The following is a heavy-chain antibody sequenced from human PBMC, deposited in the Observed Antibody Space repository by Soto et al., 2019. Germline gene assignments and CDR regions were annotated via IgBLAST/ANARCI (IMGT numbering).Heavy chain of an antibody. CDR3: AREIVTAGGNNYFDP. CDR2: VYHTGDT. Sequence: QVQLQESGPRLVKPSGSLSLTCGVSGGTVASSHWWSWVRQSPGGGLEWIGNVYHTGDTNFNPSLQSRVTISVDKSNNQCSLRLNSMTAADTAVYFCAREIVTAGGNNYFDPWGPGTLVTVSS. J-gene: IGHJ5*02. V-gene: IGHV4-4*02. CDR1: GGTVASSHW. D-gene: IGHD2-21*02.